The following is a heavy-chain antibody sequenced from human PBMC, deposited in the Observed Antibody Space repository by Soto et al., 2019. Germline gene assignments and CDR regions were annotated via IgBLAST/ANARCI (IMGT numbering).Heavy chain of an antibody. CDR1: GGSISSVGSH. D-gene: IGHD3-22*01. J-gene: IGHJ3*02. V-gene: IGHV4-31*03. CDR3: ARARDSSGLAFDI. Sequence: SEPLSLTCTLSGGSISSVGSHCNWIRQRPGQGLEWIGYVFYSGSTYYNPSLKSRLSMSVDTSKNQFSLKLRSVTAADTAVYYCARARDSSGLAFDIWGQGTMVT. CDR2: VFYSGST.